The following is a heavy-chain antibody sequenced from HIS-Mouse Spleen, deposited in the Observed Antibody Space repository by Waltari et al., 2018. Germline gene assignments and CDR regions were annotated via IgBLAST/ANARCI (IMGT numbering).Heavy chain of an antibody. J-gene: IGHJ4*02. V-gene: IGHV3-30*04. CDR1: GFTFSSYA. CDR2: LSNDGSNK. D-gene: IGHD3-10*01. CDR3: ARALVRGVPFDY. Sequence: QVQPVESGGGVVQPGRSLRLSCAASGFTFSSYAMHWVRQAPGKGLGWLAVLSNDGSNKYYADSVKGRFTISRDNSKNTLYLQMNSLRAEDTAVYYCARALVRGVPFDYWGQGTLVTVSS.